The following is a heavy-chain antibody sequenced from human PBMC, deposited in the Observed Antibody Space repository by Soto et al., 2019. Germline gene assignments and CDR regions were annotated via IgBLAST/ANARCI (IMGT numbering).Heavy chain of an antibody. CDR2: IWYDGSNE. D-gene: IGHD2-21*01. CDR3: ARDRATVNASAWYFDL. Sequence: QVQLVESGGGVVQPGRSLRLSCAASGFTFSNHGMHWVRQAPGKGLEWVAVIWYDGSNEFYVDSVKGRFTISRDNSRNTLYLQMNSLRDEDTPVYYCARDRATVNASAWYFDLWGRGTLVTVST. CDR1: GFTFSNHG. V-gene: IGHV3-33*01. J-gene: IGHJ2*01.